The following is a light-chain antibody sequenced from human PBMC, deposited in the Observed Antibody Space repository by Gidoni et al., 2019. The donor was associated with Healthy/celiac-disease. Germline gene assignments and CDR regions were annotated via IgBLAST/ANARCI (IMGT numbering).Light chain of an antibody. Sequence: GSPGQSITISCTGTSSDVGSYNLVSWYQQHPGKAPKLMIYEGSKRPSGVSNRFSGSKSGNTASLTISGLQAEDEADYYCCSYAGSSTSPYVFGTGTKVTVL. J-gene: IGLJ1*01. V-gene: IGLV2-23*01. CDR3: CSYAGSSTSPYV. CDR1: SSDVGSYNL. CDR2: EGS.